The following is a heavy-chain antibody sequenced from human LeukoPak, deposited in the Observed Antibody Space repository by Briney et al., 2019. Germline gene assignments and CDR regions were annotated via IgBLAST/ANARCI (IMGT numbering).Heavy chain of an antibody. J-gene: IGHJ4*02. CDR2: IYHSGST. Sequence: PSETLSLTCTVSGYSISSGYYWGWIRQPPGKGLEWIGSIYHSGSTYYNPSLKSRVTISVDTSKNQFSLKLSSVTAADTAVYYCARKGTKVAVAGSFDYWGQGTLVTVSS. D-gene: IGHD6-19*01. V-gene: IGHV4-38-2*02. CDR1: GYSISSGYY. CDR3: ARKGTKVAVAGSFDY.